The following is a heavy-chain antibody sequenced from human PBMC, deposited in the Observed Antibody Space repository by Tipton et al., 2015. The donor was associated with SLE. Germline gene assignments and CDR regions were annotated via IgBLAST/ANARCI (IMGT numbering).Heavy chain of an antibody. CDR1: GFTFSSYE. V-gene: IGHV3-48*03. D-gene: IGHD3-16*01. CDR3: ATVGVDLVGHHYYYYMDV. J-gene: IGHJ6*03. CDR2: INTSGSTI. Sequence: SLRLSCAASGFTFSSYEMNWVRQAPGKGLEWVSYINTSGSTIKYADFVKGRFTISRDNAKNSLYLQMNSLRAEDTAIYYCATVGVDLVGHHYYYYMDVWGKGTTVTVSS.